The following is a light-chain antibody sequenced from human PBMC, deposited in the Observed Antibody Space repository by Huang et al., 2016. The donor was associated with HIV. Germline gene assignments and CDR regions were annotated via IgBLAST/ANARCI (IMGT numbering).Light chain of an antibody. V-gene: IGKV3D-11*01. CDR1: QGVGSV. J-gene: IGKJ4*01. Sequence: EIVLTQSPATLSLSPGEKATLSCRASQGVGSVAWYKQKPGQAPRLLSYDVANRATGIPARFSGSGPGTDFTLTISSLEPEDFAVYYCQQRSNWHPLSFGGGTKVEIK. CDR2: DVA. CDR3: QQRSNWHPLS.